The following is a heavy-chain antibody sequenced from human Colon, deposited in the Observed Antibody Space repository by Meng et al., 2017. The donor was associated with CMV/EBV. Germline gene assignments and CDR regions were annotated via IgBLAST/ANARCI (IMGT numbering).Heavy chain of an antibody. D-gene: IGHD6-19*01. CDR1: RFTFSLYG. V-gene: IGHV3-30*02. Sequence: GESLKISCAASRFTFSLYGMHWVRQAPGKGLEWVAFIHYDGSYKYYGDSVKGRFTISRDNSKNTLYLEMNSLRAEDTAVYYCAKSPIWVAVAGVLHYWGQGTQVTVSS. CDR3: AKSPIWVAVAGVLHY. CDR2: IHYDGSYK. J-gene: IGHJ4*02.